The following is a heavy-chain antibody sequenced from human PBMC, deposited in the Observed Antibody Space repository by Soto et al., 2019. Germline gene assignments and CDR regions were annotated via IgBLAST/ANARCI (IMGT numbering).Heavy chain of an antibody. V-gene: IGHV3-9*01. Sequence: EVQLVEAGGGLVQPGRSLRLSCAASGFTFDLYSMHWVRQAPGKGLEWVSGISWNSGMVGYADSVKGRFTISRDNSNYSLYLQMDNVDAEDTALYYCAKIETHSSTDYWGQGALVTVSS. J-gene: IGHJ4*02. CDR2: ISWNSGMV. D-gene: IGHD6-19*01. CDR1: GFTFDLYS. CDR3: AKIETHSSTDY.